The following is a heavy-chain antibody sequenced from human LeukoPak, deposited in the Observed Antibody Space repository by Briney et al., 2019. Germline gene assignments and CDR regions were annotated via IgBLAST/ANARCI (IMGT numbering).Heavy chain of an antibody. CDR2: ISAYNGNT. CDR3: ARDFRVVVITTPAFDI. V-gene: IGHV1-18*01. Sequence: ASVKVSCKASGYTFTSYGISWVRQAPGQGLEWMGWISAYNGNTNYAQKLQGRVTMTTDTSTSTAYMELRSLRSDDTAVYYCARDFRVVVITTPAFDIWGQGTMVTVSS. CDR1: GYTFTSYG. D-gene: IGHD3-22*01. J-gene: IGHJ3*02.